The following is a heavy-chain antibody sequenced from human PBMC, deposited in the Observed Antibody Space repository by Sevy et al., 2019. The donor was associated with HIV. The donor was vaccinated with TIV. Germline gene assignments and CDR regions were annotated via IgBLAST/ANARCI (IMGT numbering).Heavy chain of an antibody. J-gene: IGHJ4*02. D-gene: IGHD1-26*01. CDR3: AGENAWGRGYS. CDR1: GGSITSLY. Sequence: SETPSLTCTVSGGSITSLYWNWIRQPPGKGLEWIANIYYNRHINYNPSLKSRVTLSLDTSKNQFSLRLSSVTAADTAMYYCAGENAWGRGYSWGQGTLVTVSS. V-gene: IGHV4-59*08. CDR2: IYYNRHI.